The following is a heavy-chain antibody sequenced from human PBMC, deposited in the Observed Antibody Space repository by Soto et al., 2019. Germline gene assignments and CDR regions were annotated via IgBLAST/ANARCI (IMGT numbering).Heavy chain of an antibody. CDR2: IKHKVDGYTT. J-gene: IGHJ5*02. D-gene: IGHD1-26*01. V-gene: IGHV3-72*01. Sequence: EVQLVESGGGLVQPGGSLRLSCVASGFTFRDYYMEWVRQAPGKGLEWVGRIKHKVDGYTTEYAASVEGRFSISRDDSENSLYLQMNSLKTEDTAVYYCARLWDRWFDAWGQGTLVTVSS. CDR3: ARLWDRWFDA. CDR1: GFTFRDYY.